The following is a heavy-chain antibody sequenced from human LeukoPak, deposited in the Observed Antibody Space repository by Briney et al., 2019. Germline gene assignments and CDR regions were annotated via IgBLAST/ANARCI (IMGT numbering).Heavy chain of an antibody. CDR3: ARGPPNWGYDY. CDR2: MSPNSGDT. V-gene: IGHV1-8*01. Sequence: ASVKVSCQASGYTFTRYDFNWVRQATGQRPEWMGWMSPNSGDTGYAQKFQDRVTMTRNTSISTAYMELSSLRSDDTAVYYCARGPPNWGYDYWGPGTLVTVSS. D-gene: IGHD7-27*01. J-gene: IGHJ4*02. CDR1: GYTFTRYD.